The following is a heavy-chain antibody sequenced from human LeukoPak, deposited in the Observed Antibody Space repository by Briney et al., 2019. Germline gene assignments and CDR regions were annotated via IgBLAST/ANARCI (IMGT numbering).Heavy chain of an antibody. CDR3: ANPTILHYFDY. CDR1: AFTLTSYA. Sequence: CLRPSCALSAFTLTSYATSWVCHAPGKGLGWVSPISGRVGSTYYADSVKGRFTISRDNSKNTLYLQMNSLRAEDTAVYYCANPTILHYFDYWGQGTLVTVSS. CDR2: ISGRVGST. V-gene: IGHV3-23*01. J-gene: IGHJ4*02. D-gene: IGHD5-12*01.